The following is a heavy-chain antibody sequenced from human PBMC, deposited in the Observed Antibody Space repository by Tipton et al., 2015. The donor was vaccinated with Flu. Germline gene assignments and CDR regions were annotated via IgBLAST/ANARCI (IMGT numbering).Heavy chain of an antibody. J-gene: IGHJ4*02. CDR1: GGSFSGYY. D-gene: IGHD3-10*01. CDR3: AREGVVRGGAVDY. CDR2: INHSGST. Sequence: TLSLTCAVYGGSFSGYYWSWIRQPPGKGLGWIGEINHSGSTNYNPFLKSRVTISVDTSTNQFSLKLGSVTAADTAVYYCAREGVVRGGAVDYWGQGTLVPVSS. V-gene: IGHV4-34*01.